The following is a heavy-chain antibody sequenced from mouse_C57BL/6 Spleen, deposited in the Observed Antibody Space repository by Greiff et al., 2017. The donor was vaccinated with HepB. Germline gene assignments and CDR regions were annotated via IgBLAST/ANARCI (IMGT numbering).Heavy chain of an antibody. CDR3: ARTYYSNYLYYFDY. Sequence: QVQLQQSGPGLVQPSQSLSITCTVSGFSLTSYGVHWVRQSPGKGLEWLGVIWRGGSTDYNAAFMSRLSITKDNSKSQVFFKVNSLQADATAIYSCARTYYSNYLYYFDYWGQGTTLTVSS. CDR2: IWRGGST. J-gene: IGHJ2*01. D-gene: IGHD2-5*01. CDR1: GFSLTSYG. V-gene: IGHV2-5*01.